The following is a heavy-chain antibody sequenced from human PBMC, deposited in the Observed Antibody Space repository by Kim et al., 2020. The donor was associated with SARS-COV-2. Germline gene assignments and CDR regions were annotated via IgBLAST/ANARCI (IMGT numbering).Heavy chain of an antibody. CDR1: GFTFSNAW. Sequence: GGSLRLSCAASGFTFSNAWMSWVRQAPGKGLEWVGRIKSKTDGGTTDYAAPVKGRFTISRDASKNTLYLQMNSLKTEDTAVYYCTTAANTLGDDYYGSGSYPVDYWGQGTLVTVSS. CDR3: TTAANTLGDDYYGSGSYPVDY. CDR2: IKSKTDGGTT. V-gene: IGHV3-15*01. D-gene: IGHD3-10*01. J-gene: IGHJ4*02.